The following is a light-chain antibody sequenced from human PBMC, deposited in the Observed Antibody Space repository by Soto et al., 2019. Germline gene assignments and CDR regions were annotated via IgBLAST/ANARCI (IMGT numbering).Light chain of an antibody. CDR3: QQYGSSPWT. CDR2: GAS. V-gene: IGKV3-20*01. Sequence: EIVLKQSPGTLSLSPGERATLSCRASQSVSNTYLAWYQQKPAQAPRLLIYGASTRATGIPDRFSGSGSGTDFTLIISRLEPEDFAVYYCQQYGSSPWTFGQGTKVEIK. J-gene: IGKJ1*01. CDR1: QSVSNTY.